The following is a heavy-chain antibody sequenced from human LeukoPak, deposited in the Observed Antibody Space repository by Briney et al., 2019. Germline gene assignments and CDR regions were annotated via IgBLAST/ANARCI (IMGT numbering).Heavy chain of an antibody. CDR2: ISSSSSYI. V-gene: IGHV3-21*01. CDR1: GFTFSSYS. CDR3: ARAYGMMDYGDYPYYFDY. J-gene: IGHJ4*02. Sequence: TGGSLRLSCAASGFTFSSYSMNWVRQAPGKGLEWVSSISSSSSYIYYADSVKGRFTISRDNAKNSLYLQMNSLRAEDTAVYYCARAYGMMDYGDYPYYFDYWGQGTLVTVSS. D-gene: IGHD4-17*01.